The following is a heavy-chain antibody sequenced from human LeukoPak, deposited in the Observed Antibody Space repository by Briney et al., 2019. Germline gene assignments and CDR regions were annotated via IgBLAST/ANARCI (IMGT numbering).Heavy chain of an antibody. Sequence: GGSLRLSCAASGFTFSDYYMSWIRQAPGKGLEWVSYISSSGSTIYYADSVKGRCTISRDNAQNSLSLQMNSLRAEDTAVYYCARSTRRDTEVALAEYFQHWGQGTLVTVSS. CDR3: ARSTRRDTEVALAEYFQH. CDR1: GFTFSDYY. J-gene: IGHJ1*01. D-gene: IGHD5-18*01. V-gene: IGHV3-11*01. CDR2: ISSSGSTI.